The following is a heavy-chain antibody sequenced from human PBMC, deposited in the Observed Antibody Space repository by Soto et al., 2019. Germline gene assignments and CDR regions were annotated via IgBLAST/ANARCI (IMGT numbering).Heavy chain of an antibody. Sequence: GESLKISCKGSGYSFTSYWISWVRQMPGKGLEWMGRIDPSDSYTNYSPSFQGHATISADKSISTAYLQWSSLKASDTAMYYCASGIYGGSYYYYCMDVWGQGTTVTVSS. D-gene: IGHD2-15*01. CDR2: IDPSDSYT. CDR3: ASGIYGGSYYYYCMDV. CDR1: GYSFTSYW. V-gene: IGHV5-10-1*01. J-gene: IGHJ6*02.